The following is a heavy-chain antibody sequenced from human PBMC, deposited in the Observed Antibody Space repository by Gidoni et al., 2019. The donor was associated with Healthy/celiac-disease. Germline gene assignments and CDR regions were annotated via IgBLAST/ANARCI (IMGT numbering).Heavy chain of an antibody. CDR2: MNPNSGNT. Sequence: QVQLVQSGAELKTPGASVQGSCMASGYTFTSYDINWVRQATGHGLEWMGWMNPNSGNTGDAQKFQGRVTMTRNTSISTAYMELSSLRSEDTAVYYCARALTGTTFYYYYGMDVWGQGTTVTVSS. CDR1: GYTFTSYD. J-gene: IGHJ6*02. V-gene: IGHV1-8*01. CDR3: ARALTGTTFYYYYGMDV. D-gene: IGHD1-7*01.